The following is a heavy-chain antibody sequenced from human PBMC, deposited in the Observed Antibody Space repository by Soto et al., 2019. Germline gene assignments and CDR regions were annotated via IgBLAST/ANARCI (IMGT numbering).Heavy chain of an antibody. CDR3: ARARWYDAFDV. V-gene: IGHV4-38-2*01. CDR1: GVCISSGNY. CDR2: IFHGGNT. J-gene: IGHJ3*01. D-gene: IGHD2-15*01. Sequence: XETLSLTCAVSGVCISSGNYWCCIRKPPGKGLEWIGSIFHGGNTYYNPSLKSRVTISVDMSKNQFSLKLNSVTAADTAVYYCARARWYDAFDVWGQGTVVTVSS.